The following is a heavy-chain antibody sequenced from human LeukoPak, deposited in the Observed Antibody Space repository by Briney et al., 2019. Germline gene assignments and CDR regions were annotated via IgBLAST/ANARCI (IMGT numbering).Heavy chain of an antibody. Sequence: PGGSLRLSCAASGFTFSSYSMNWVRQAPGKGLEWVSSISSSSSYIYYADSVKGRFTISRDNAKNSLYLQMNSLRVEDTAVYYCASQSFARFDPWGQGTLATVSS. D-gene: IGHD3-16*01. V-gene: IGHV3-21*01. J-gene: IGHJ5*02. CDR2: ISSSSSYI. CDR1: GFTFSSYS. CDR3: ASQSFARFDP.